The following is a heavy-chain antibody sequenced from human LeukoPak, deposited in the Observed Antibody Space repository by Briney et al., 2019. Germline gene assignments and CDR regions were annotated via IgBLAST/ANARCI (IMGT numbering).Heavy chain of an antibody. J-gene: IGHJ4*02. D-gene: IGHD4-11*01. CDR1: GFTFSSYV. CDR3: VKDMAGNYDY. CDR2: ISHDGFI. Sequence: GGSLRLSCETAGFTFSSYVMHWVRRTPGKGLVWVSRISHDGFISYADSVKGRFTISRDNAENTLYLQMNSLRAEDTAIYYCVKDMAGNYDYWGQGTLVTVSS. V-gene: IGHV3-74*01.